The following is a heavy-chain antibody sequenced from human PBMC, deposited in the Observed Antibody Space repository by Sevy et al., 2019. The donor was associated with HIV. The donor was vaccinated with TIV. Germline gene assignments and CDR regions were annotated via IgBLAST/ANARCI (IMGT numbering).Heavy chain of an antibody. V-gene: IGHV3-23*01. D-gene: IGHD2-15*01. CDR3: ARERWTKPHDY. Sequence: GGYLRLSCAASGFTFSKYTMSWVRQPPGKGLEWVSTLSFGCGEINHADSVKGRFTISRDNSKNSLYLQMNNLRAEDTAVYYCARERWTKPHDYWGQGTLVTVSS. CDR2: LSFGCGEI. J-gene: IGHJ4*02. CDR1: GFTFSKYT.